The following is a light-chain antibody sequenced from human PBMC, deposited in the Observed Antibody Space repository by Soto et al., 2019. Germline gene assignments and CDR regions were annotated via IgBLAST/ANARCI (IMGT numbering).Light chain of an antibody. CDR3: SSYTTGSTLYV. CDR2: EVD. V-gene: IGLV2-14*01. Sequence: QSVLTQPASVSGSPGQSITISCTGTSSDVGFYNYVSWYQQQHLGKAPKLMIYEVDNRPSGVSIRFSGSKSGNTASLTISGLQAEDEADYYCSSYTTGSTLYVFGTGTKVTVL. CDR1: SSDVGFYNY. J-gene: IGLJ1*01.